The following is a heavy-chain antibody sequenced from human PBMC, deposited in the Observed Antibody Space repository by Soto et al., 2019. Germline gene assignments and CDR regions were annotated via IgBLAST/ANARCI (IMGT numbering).Heavy chain of an antibody. CDR3: ARRYYMYGYFDL. J-gene: IGHJ4*02. D-gene: IGHD3-10*01. CDR2: IFYSGTT. V-gene: IGHV4-39*01. CDR1: GGSIGNNNFY. Sequence: PSETLSLTCAVSGGSIGNNNFYWDWIRQPPGKGLEWIGTIFYSGTTYYNPSLESRVTISVDTSKNQFSLNLTSVTAADTALYYCARRYYMYGYFDLWGQGTQVTVSS.